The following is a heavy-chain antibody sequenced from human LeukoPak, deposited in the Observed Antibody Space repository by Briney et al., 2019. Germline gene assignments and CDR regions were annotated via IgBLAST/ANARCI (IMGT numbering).Heavy chain of an antibody. CDR3: AKGTPLTTVTTRTFDP. J-gene: IGHJ5*02. CDR2: ISGSGGST. Sequence: TGGSLRLSCAASGFTFSSYAMSWVRQAPGKGLEWVSAISGSGGSTYYADSVKGRFTISRDNSKNTLYLQMNSLRAEDTAVYYCAKGTPLTTVTTRTFDPWGQGTLVTVSS. V-gene: IGHV3-23*01. D-gene: IGHD4-17*01. CDR1: GFTFSSYA.